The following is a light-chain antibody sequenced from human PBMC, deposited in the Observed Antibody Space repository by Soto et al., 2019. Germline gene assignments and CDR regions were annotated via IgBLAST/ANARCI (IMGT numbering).Light chain of an antibody. CDR2: DAS. Sequence: IVLSKSQATLSLYPGESAALSCRASQSVSSYLAWYQQKPGQAPRLLIYDASNRATGIPARFSGSGSGTDFTLTISSLEPEDFAVYYCQQCYNWPITFGGGTKVDIK. CDR3: QQCYNWPIT. CDR1: QSVSSY. J-gene: IGKJ4*01. V-gene: IGKV3-11*01.